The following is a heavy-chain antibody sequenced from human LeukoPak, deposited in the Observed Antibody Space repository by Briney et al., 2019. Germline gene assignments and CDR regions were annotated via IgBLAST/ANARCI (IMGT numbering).Heavy chain of an antibody. CDR2: ISDSGGST. Sequence: GGSLRLSCAVSGTTLSNYGMSWVRQAPGKGLEWVAGISDSGGSTNYADSVKGRFTISRDNPKNTLYLQMNSLRAEDTAVYFCAKRGVVIRVIPVGFHKEAYYFDSWGQGALVTVSS. CDR3: AKRGVVIRVIPVGFHKEAYYFDS. D-gene: IGHD3-22*01. CDR1: GTTLSNYG. V-gene: IGHV3-23*01. J-gene: IGHJ4*02.